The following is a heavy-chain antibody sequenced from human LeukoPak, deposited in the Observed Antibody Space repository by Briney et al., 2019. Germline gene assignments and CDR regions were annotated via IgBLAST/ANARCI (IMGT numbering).Heavy chain of an antibody. CDR1: GYTFTSYG. V-gene: IGHV1-18*01. CDR2: ISAYNGNT. Sequence: ASVKVSCKASGYTFTSYGISWVRQAPGQGLEWMGWISAYNGNTNYAQKLQGRVTMTTDTSTSTAYMELRSLRSDDTAVYYCARDRRRYSSSPGYMDVWGKGTTVTVSS. J-gene: IGHJ6*03. CDR3: ARDRRRYSSSPGYMDV. D-gene: IGHD6-13*01.